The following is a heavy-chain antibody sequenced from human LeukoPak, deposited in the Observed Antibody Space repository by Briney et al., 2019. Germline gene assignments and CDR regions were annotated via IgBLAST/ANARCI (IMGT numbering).Heavy chain of an antibody. Sequence: KTSETLSLTCTVSGYSISSGNYWGWIRQPSGKGLEWIGSIYHSGSTYYNPSLKSRVTISVDTSKNQFSLKLSSVTAADTAVYYCARDLVGDIADRYYYYGMDVWGQRATVTISS. V-gene: IGHV4-38-2*02. CDR3: ARDLVGDIADRYYYYGMDV. CDR2: IYHSGST. CDR1: GYSISSGNY. D-gene: IGHD2-15*01. J-gene: IGHJ6*02.